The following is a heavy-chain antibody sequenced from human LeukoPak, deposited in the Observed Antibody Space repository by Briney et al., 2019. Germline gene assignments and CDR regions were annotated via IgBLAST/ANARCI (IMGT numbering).Heavy chain of an antibody. CDR2: IKEDGSLK. J-gene: IGHJ4*02. D-gene: IGHD2/OR15-2a*01. CDR1: GFGFSNFW. CDR3: VRDWAPASMQAAPFDC. V-gene: IGHV3-7*01. Sequence: GGSLRLSCAASGFGFSNFWMSWVRQAPGKGPEWVANIKEDGSLKNYVDSVEGRFTVSRDNAKNTLYLQMNSLRLEDTAVYYCVRDWAPASMQAAPFDCWGQGTLVTVSS.